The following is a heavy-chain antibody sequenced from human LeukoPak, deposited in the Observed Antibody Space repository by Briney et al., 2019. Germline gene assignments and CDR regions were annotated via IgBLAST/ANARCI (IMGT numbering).Heavy chain of an antibody. D-gene: IGHD6-19*01. Sequence: PGGSLRLSCAASGFTFSSYAMSWVRQAPGKGLEWVSAISGSGGSTYYADSVKGRFTISRDNSKNTLYLQMNSLRAEDTAVYYCAKLIIKYSSGRSGMDVWGQGTTVTVSS. V-gene: IGHV3-23*01. CDR2: ISGSGGST. CDR1: GFTFSSYA. CDR3: AKLIIKYSSGRSGMDV. J-gene: IGHJ6*02.